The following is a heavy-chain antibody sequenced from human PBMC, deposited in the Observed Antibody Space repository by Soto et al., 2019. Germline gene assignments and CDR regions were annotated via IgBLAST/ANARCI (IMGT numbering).Heavy chain of an antibody. CDR2: ISDDSSYI. Sequence: GGSLRLSCAASGFMFSAYTMNWVRQAPGKGLEWLSSISDDSSYIDYADSLRGRFTVSRDNARNSLYLQIDSLGVEDTAVYYCATPYYFNHWGPGTLVTVS. CDR3: ATPYYFNH. D-gene: IGHD3-16*01. V-gene: IGHV3-21*06. J-gene: IGHJ1*01. CDR1: GFMFSAYT.